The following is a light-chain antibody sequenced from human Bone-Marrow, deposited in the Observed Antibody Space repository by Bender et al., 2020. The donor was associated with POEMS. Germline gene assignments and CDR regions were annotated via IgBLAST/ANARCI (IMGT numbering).Light chain of an antibody. Sequence: QALVTQESSLTVSPGETVTLTCGSSTGIVTSERYTYWFHQKTGQAPKTLIYDTSNKHSWTPARFSGSFRGGKAALTLSGARLEDEADYYCSLSFGGGRRVFGGGTKLTVL. CDR2: DTS. V-gene: IGLV7-46*01. J-gene: IGLJ3*02. CDR3: SLSFGGGRRV. CDR1: TGIVTSERY.